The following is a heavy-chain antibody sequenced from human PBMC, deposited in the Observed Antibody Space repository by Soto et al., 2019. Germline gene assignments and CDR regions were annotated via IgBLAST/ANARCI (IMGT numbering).Heavy chain of an antibody. J-gene: IGHJ4*01. CDR2: INQDGSEK. CDR3: SPSLDY. CDR1: GFTFSNYW. V-gene: IGHV3-7*01. Sequence: TGGSLRLSCAASGFTFSNYWMDWVRQAPGKGLEWVANINQDGSEKHYVDSVKGRFTISRDNAKNSLYLQMSSLIAEDSALYYCSPSLDYWGHGTLVTVSS.